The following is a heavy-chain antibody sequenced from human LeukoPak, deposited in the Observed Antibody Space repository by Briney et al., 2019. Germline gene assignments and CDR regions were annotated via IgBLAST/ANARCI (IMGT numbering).Heavy chain of an antibody. Sequence: GGSLTLSCPASGFTFSSYAMSWVRQAPGKGLEWVSAISGSGGSTYYADSVKGRFTISRDNSKNSLHLQMNSLKAEDTYLYSCAKGEMIVVPAAIIDYWGQGTLVTVAS. CDR3: AKGEMIVVPAAIIDY. CDR2: ISGSGGST. D-gene: IGHD2-2*01. CDR1: GFTFSSYA. V-gene: IGHV3-23*01. J-gene: IGHJ4*02.